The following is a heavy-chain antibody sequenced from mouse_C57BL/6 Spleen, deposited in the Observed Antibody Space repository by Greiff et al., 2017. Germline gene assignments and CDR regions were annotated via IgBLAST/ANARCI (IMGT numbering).Heavy chain of an antibody. J-gene: IGHJ1*03. Sequence: EVQVVESGGGLVKPGGSLKLSCAASGFTFSDYGMHWVRQAPEKGLEWVAYISSGSSTIYYADTVKGRFTISRDNAKNTLFLQLTSLRSEDTAMYYCARPSTVVSYFDVWGTGTTVTVSS. CDR2: ISSGSSTI. V-gene: IGHV5-17*01. CDR1: GFTFSDYG. D-gene: IGHD1-1*01. CDR3: ARPSTVVSYFDV.